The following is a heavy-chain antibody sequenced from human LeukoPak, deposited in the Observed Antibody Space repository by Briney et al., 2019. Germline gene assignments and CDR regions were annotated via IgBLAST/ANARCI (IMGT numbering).Heavy chain of an antibody. D-gene: IGHD3-10*01. Sequence: ASVKVSCKASGYTFTTYAMNWVRQAPGQGLEWMGGIIPIFGTANYAQKFQGRVTITADESTSTAYMELSSLRSEDTAVYYCASGSGSYYGGYWGQGTLVTVSS. CDR1: GYTFTTYA. CDR2: IIPIFGTA. V-gene: IGHV1-69*13. J-gene: IGHJ4*02. CDR3: ASGSGSYYGGY.